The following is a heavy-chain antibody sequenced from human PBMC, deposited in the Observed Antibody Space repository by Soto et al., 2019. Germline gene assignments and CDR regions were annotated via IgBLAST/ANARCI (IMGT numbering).Heavy chain of an antibody. Sequence: ASVKVSCKASGYTFSGFYMHWVRQAPGQGLEWMGWINPNSGGTKSAEKFQGRVTMTRGTSISTAYMELSRLTSDDTAVYYCASAAVTGTAGLDFWGQGTQVTVSS. CDR2: INPNSGGT. CDR1: GYTFSGFY. CDR3: ASAAVTGTAGLDF. J-gene: IGHJ4*02. D-gene: IGHD6-19*01. V-gene: IGHV1-2*02.